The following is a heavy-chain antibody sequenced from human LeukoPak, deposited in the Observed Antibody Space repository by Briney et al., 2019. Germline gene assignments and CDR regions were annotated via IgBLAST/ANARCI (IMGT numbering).Heavy chain of an antibody. V-gene: IGHV1-69*13. CDR1: GGTFSSYA. Sequence: ASVKVSCKASGGTFSSYAISWVRQAPGQGLEWMGGIIPIFGTANYAQKFQGRVTITADESTSTAYMELSSLRSEDTAVYYCAREQDLRGYSGYDLAYYYYGMDVWGQGTTVTVSS. J-gene: IGHJ6*02. D-gene: IGHD5-12*01. CDR2: IIPIFGTA. CDR3: AREQDLRGYSGYDLAYYYYGMDV.